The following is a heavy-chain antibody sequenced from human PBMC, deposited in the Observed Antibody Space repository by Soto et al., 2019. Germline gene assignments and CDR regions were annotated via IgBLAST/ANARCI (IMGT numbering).Heavy chain of an antibody. CDR2: IWYDGSNK. Sequence: GGSLRLSCAASGFTFSSYGMHWVRQAPGKGLEWVAVIWYDGSNKYYADSVKGRFTISRDNSKNTLYLQMNSLRAEGTAVYYCAKVFETYYFDYWGLGTLVTVSS. J-gene: IGHJ4*02. V-gene: IGHV3-33*06. CDR1: GFTFSSYG. CDR3: AKVFETYYFDY.